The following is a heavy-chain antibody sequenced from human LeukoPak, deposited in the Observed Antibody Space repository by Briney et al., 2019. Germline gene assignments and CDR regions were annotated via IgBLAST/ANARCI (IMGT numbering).Heavy chain of an antibody. D-gene: IGHD6-19*01. J-gene: IGHJ6*03. Sequence: PSETLSLTCGVYGGSFSGHYWSWIRQPPGKGLEWIGENNDSGSSNYNPSLKSRVTISVDTSKNQFFLKLSSVTAADTAAYYCARGRRQWLEPPSDYYFYMDVWGKGTTVTVSS. V-gene: IGHV4-34*01. CDR1: GGSFSGHY. CDR2: NNDSGSS. CDR3: ARGRRQWLEPPSDYYFYMDV.